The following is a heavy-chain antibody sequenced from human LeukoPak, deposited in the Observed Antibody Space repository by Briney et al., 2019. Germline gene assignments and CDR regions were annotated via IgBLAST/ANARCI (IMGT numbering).Heavy chain of an antibody. CDR1: GFTFSNYE. CDR2: ISGSGGST. J-gene: IGHJ4*02. V-gene: IGHV3-23*01. CDR3: ATINDYGDYSFDY. D-gene: IGHD4-17*01. Sequence: GGSLRLSCAASGFTFSNYEMNWVRQAPGKGLEWVSAISGSGGSTYYADSVKGRFTISRDNSKNTLYLQMNSLRAEDTAVYCCATINDYGDYSFDYWGQGTLVTVSS.